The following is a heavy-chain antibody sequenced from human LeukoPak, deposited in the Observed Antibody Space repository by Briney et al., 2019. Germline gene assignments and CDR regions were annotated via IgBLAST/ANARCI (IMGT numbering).Heavy chain of an antibody. V-gene: IGHV4-31*03. J-gene: IGHJ5*02. CDR2: MYYSGST. D-gene: IGHD2-2*01. Sequence: SETLSLTCTVSGGSISTGGYYWSWVRQHPGKGLEWIGYMYYSGSTYYSPSLKSRVSISVDTSKNQFSLMLTSVTAADTAVYYCARDPTKYQLLSEGWFDPWGQGTLVTVSS. CDR3: ARDPTKYQLLSEGWFDP. CDR1: GGSISTGGYY.